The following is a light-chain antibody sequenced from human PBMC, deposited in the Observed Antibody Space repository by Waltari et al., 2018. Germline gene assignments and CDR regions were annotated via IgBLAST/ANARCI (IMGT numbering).Light chain of an antibody. CDR3: CSYAGTSIYV. J-gene: IGLJ1*01. CDR2: EVN. Sequence: QSALTQPASVSGSPGQSITLSCTGSRIDVESYNLVSGYQQNPGKAPKLIIYEVNKRPSGVSYRFSGSKSGNTASLTISGLQADDEADYYCCSYAGTSIYVFGTGTKVTV. V-gene: IGLV2-23*02. CDR1: RIDVESYNL.